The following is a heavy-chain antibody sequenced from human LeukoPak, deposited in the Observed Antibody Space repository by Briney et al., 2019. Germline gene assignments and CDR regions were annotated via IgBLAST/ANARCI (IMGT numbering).Heavy chain of an antibody. J-gene: IGHJ4*02. Sequence: GGSLRLSCAASGFTFSSYWMSWVRQAPGKGLEWVANIKQDGSEKYYVDSVKGRFTISRDNAKNSLYLQMNSLRAEDTAVYYCARDIVLMVYAMYYFDYWGQGTLVTVSS. CDR2: IKQDGSEK. V-gene: IGHV3-7*01. CDR1: GFTFSSYW. D-gene: IGHD2-8*01. CDR3: ARDIVLMVYAMYYFDY.